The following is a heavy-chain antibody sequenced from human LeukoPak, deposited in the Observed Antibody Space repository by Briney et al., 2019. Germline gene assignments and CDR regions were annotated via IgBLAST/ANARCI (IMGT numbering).Heavy chain of an antibody. V-gene: IGHV4-39*07. CDR2: IYYSGST. Sequence: SQTLSLTCTVSGGSISSGSYYWGWIRQPPGKGLEWIGSIYYSGSTNYNPSLKSRVTISVDMSKNQFSLKLSSVTAADTAVYYCARVRGRITMVRGVFDYWGQGTLVTVSS. CDR3: ARVRGRITMVRGVFDY. CDR1: GGSISSGSYY. J-gene: IGHJ4*02. D-gene: IGHD3-10*01.